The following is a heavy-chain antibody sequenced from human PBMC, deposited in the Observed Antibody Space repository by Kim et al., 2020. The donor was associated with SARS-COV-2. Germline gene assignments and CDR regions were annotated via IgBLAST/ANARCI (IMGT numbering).Heavy chain of an antibody. CDR2: IYYSGST. CDR1: GGSISSGDYY. Sequence: SETLSLTCTVSGGSISSGDYYWSWIRQPPGKGLEWIGYIYYSGSTYYNPSLKSRVTISVDTSKNQFSLKLSSVTAADTAVYYCARDDVNYDSSGYSYHDAFDIWGQGTMVTVSS. CDR3: ARDDVNYDSSGYSYHDAFDI. D-gene: IGHD3-22*01. J-gene: IGHJ3*02. V-gene: IGHV4-30-4*01.